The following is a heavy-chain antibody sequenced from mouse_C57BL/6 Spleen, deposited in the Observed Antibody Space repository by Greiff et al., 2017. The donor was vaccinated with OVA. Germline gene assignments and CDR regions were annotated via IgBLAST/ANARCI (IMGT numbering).Heavy chain of an antibody. CDR3: AREGYGYAMDY. CDR1: GYTFTDYY. V-gene: IGHV1-76*01. CDR2: IYPGSGNT. Sequence: VQLQQSGAELVRPGASVKLSCKASGYTFTDYYINWVQQRPGQGLEWIARIYPGSGNTYYNEKFKGKATLTAEKSSSTAYMQLSSLTSEDSAVYFCAREGYGYAMDYWGQGTSVTVSS. D-gene: IGHD2-2*01. J-gene: IGHJ4*01.